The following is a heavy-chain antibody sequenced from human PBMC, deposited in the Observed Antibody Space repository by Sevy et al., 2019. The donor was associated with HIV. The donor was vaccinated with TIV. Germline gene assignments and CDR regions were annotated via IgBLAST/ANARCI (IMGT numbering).Heavy chain of an antibody. D-gene: IGHD2-21*01. CDR1: GFSFSSYG. Sequence: GGSLRLSCAASGFSFSSYGMHWVRQPLGKGLEWVAFVHFDGNEKWYADSGKGRFTISRDNSKSTIFLQMDSLRIEDTAIYYCVKDRCNDADCPREYFEHWGQGTLVTVSS. CDR3: VKDRCNDADCPREYFEH. J-gene: IGHJ4*02. V-gene: IGHV3-30*02. CDR2: VHFDGNEK.